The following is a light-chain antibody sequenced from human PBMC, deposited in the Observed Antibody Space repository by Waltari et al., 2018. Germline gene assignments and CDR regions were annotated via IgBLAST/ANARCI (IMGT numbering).Light chain of an antibody. CDR2: DVN. Sequence: QSALTQPASVSGSPGQSITISCTGTSSDIGRYYYVSWYQHHPGKAPKLMIFDVNERPSGVSNRFSGSKSGNAASLTISGLQAEDEAHYYCSPYTTTSTYVFGTGTKVTVL. CDR3: SPYTTTSTYV. V-gene: IGLV2-14*03. CDR1: SSDIGRYYY. J-gene: IGLJ1*01.